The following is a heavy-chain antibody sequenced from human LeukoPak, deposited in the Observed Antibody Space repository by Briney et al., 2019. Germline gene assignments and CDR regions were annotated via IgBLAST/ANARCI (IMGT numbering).Heavy chain of an antibody. Sequence: SETLSLTCAVYGGSFSGYYWSWIRQPPGKGLEWIGEINHSGSTYYNPSLKSRVTISVDTSKNQFSLKLSSVTAADTAVYYCARRHRSSTSSLPYNWFDPWGQGTLVTVSS. CDR2: INHSGST. J-gene: IGHJ5*02. V-gene: IGHV4-34*01. D-gene: IGHD2-2*01. CDR3: ARRHRSSTSSLPYNWFDP. CDR1: GGSFSGYY.